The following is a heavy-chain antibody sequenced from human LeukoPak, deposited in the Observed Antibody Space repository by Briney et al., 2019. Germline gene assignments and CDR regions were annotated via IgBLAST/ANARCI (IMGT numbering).Heavy chain of an antibody. CDR3: AKPHINPLLEWLSPFDY. CDR2: ISASGGTT. CDR1: GFTFNIYA. V-gene: IGHV3-23*01. J-gene: IGHJ4*02. D-gene: IGHD3-3*01. Sequence: GGSLRLSCATSGFTFNIYALSWVRQAPGKGLEWVSTISASGGTTYYADSVKGQFTISRDNSRNTLYLQMNSLRAEDTAVYYCAKPHINPLLEWLSPFDYWGQGTLVTVSS.